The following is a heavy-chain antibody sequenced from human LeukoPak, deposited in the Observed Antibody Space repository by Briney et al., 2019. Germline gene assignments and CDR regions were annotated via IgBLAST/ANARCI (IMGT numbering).Heavy chain of an antibody. D-gene: IGHD6-19*01. CDR3: AVLAVAYEAFDI. V-gene: IGHV3-21*01. J-gene: IGHJ3*02. CDR2: ISSGTSYI. Sequence: GGSLRLSCAASGFTFNTYTMNWVRQAPGKGLEWDSSISSGTSYIYYADSVKGRFTISRDNSKNTLYLQMNSLRAEDTAVYYCAVLAVAYEAFDIWGQGTMVTVSS. CDR1: GFTFNTYT.